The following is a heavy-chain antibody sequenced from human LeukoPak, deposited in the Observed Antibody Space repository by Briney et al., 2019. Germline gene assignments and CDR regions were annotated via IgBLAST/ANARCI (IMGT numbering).Heavy chain of an antibody. CDR2: INHSGRT. CDR3: ARGQSSYYDILTGYFQEENYFDY. V-gene: IGHV4-34*01. J-gene: IGHJ4*02. D-gene: IGHD3-9*01. Sequence: SETLSLTCAVYGGSFSGYYWIWLRQPPGKGLEWFGEINHSGRTNYNPSLKSRVTISVDTSKNQFSLKLSSVTAADTAVYYCARGQSSYYDILTGYFQEENYFDYWGQGTLVTVSS. CDR1: GGSFSGYY.